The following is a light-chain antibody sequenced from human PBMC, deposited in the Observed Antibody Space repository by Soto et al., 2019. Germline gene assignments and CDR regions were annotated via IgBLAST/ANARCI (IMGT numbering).Light chain of an antibody. Sequence: EIVLTQSPATLSLSPGERATLSCRASQSVSSYLAWYQQKPGQAPRLLIYDASNRATGIPARFSGSGSGTDFPIPISSLEPEDFAVYYCQQRSNWPPRITFGQGTRLEIK. CDR1: QSVSSY. CDR2: DAS. J-gene: IGKJ5*01. V-gene: IGKV3-11*01. CDR3: QQRSNWPPRIT.